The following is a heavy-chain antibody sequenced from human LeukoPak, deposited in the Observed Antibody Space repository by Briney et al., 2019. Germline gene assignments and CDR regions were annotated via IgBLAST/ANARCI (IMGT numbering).Heavy chain of an antibody. D-gene: IGHD3-10*01. J-gene: IGHJ4*02. Sequence: GGSLRLSCAASGFTVSSNHMSWVRQTPGQGRLEWGSVIYNDGRTFYTGSVTGRFTISRDNSKNTLYLQMNSLRAEDTAVYYCARGQIYGTGSYFFDHWGQGTLVTVSS. V-gene: IGHV3-66*01. CDR2: IYNDGRT. CDR3: ARGQIYGTGSYFFDH. CDR1: GFTVSSNH.